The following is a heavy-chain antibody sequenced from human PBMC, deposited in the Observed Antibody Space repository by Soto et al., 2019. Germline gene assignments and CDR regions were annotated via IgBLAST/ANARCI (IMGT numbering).Heavy chain of an antibody. D-gene: IGHD3-22*01. CDR2: LYHSGSA. V-gene: IGHV4-30-2*02. J-gene: IGHJ4*02. Sequence: SETLSLTCAVAGASISSGVCSWSWLRQPPGKGLEWIGYLYHSGSANYNPSLKSRVTLSVDTSTNQCSLTLSSTTAADTAVYYCALRSMAVVPEYWGQGTLVTVSS. CDR1: GASISSGVCS. CDR3: ALRSMAVVPEY.